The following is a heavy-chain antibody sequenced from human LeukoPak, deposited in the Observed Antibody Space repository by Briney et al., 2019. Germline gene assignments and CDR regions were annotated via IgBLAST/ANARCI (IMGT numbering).Heavy chain of an antibody. CDR2: IYYSGST. J-gene: IGHJ3*02. CDR1: GGSISRYY. V-gene: IGHV4-59*08. Sequence: SETLSLTCTVSGGSISRYYWSWIRQPPGKGLEWLGYIYYSGSTNYNPSLKSRVTISVDTSNNQFSLKLSSVTAADTAVYYCARLIEDDAFDIWGQGTMITVSS. CDR3: ARLIEDDAFDI. D-gene: IGHD1-26*01.